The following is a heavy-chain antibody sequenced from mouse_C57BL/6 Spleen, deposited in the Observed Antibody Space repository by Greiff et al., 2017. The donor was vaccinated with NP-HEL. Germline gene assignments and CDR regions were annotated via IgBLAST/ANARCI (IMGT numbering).Heavy chain of an antibody. D-gene: IGHD1-1*01. Sequence: QVQLQQPGTELVKPGASVKLSCKASGYTFTSYWMHWVKQRPGQGLEWIGNINPSNGGTNYNEKFKSKATLTVDKSSSTAYMQLSSLTSEDSAVYSCASEDYYCSRYWYFDVWGTGTTLTVSS. CDR2: INPSNGGT. V-gene: IGHV1-53*01. CDR3: ASEDYYCSRYWYFDV. J-gene: IGHJ1*03. CDR1: GYTFTSYW.